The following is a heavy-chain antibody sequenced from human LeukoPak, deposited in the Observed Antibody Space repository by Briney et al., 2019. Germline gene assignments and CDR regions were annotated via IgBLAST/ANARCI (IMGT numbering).Heavy chain of an antibody. CDR3: ARDSGIAVAGTAANDAFDI. CDR2: LKQDGSEK. Sequence: GGSLRPSCAASGFTFSSYRMSWVRQAPGKGLGGVANLKQDGSEKYYVDSVKGRFTIYRDNAKNSLYLQMHSLRAEDTAVYYCARDSGIAVAGTAANDAFDIWGQGTMVTVSS. D-gene: IGHD6-19*01. CDR1: GFTFSSYR. J-gene: IGHJ3*02. V-gene: IGHV3-7*01.